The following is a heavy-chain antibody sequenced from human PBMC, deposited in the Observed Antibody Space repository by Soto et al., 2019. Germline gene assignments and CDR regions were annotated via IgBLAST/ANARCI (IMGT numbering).Heavy chain of an antibody. CDR1: GYTFTSYD. CDR3: ARSLRFLEWLLNYYFDY. Sequence: ASVKVSCKASGYTFTSYDINWVRQATGQGLEWMGWMNPNSGNTGYAQKFQGRVTMTRNTSISTAYMELSSLRSEDTAVYYCARSLRFLEWLLNYYFDYWAQGTLVTVSS. V-gene: IGHV1-8*01. J-gene: IGHJ4*02. D-gene: IGHD3-3*01. CDR2: MNPNSGNT.